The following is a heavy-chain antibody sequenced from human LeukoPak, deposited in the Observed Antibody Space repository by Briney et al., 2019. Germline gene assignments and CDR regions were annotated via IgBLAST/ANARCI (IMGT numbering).Heavy chain of an antibody. CDR3: GRAPGWTIAARPLDY. V-gene: IGHV4-34*01. CDR1: GGSFRGYY. Sequence: SETLPLTCAAYGGSFRGYYWTWIRQPPGKGLEWIGEINHGGSTNYNPSLKSRVTISIDTSKSQFSLKLNSVADADTAVYYCGRAPGWTIAARPLDYWGQGSLVTVSS. D-gene: IGHD6-6*01. CDR2: INHGGST. J-gene: IGHJ4*02.